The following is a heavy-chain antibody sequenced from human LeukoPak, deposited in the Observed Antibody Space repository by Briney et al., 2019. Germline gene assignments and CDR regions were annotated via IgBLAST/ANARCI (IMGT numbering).Heavy chain of an antibody. CDR1: GFTFSSYA. CDR3: VGNRVVVIPPPIGDAFAF. V-gene: IGHV3-23*01. D-gene: IGHD2-2*01. Sequence: QPGGSLRLSCAASGFTFSSYAINWVRQAPGKGLDWVSAISGDGSATYYADSVKGRFTISRDNSKNTLYLLMNSLRAEDTAIYYCVGNRVVVIPPPIGDAFAFWGKGTMVTISS. CDR2: ISGDGSAT. J-gene: IGHJ3*01.